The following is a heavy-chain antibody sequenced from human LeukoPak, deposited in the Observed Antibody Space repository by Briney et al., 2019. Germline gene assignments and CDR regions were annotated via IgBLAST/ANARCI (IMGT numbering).Heavy chain of an antibody. J-gene: IGHJ5*02. V-gene: IGHV3-48*03. CDR3: ARDLFLGGYTYGHNWFDP. CDR1: GFTFSSYE. CDR2: ISSSGSTI. Sequence: GGSLRLSCAASGFTFSSYEMNWVRQAPGKGLEWVSYISSSGSTIYYADSVKGRFTISRDNAKNSLYLQMSSLRAEDTAVYYCARDLFLGGYTYGHNWFDPWGQGTLVTVSS. D-gene: IGHD5-18*01.